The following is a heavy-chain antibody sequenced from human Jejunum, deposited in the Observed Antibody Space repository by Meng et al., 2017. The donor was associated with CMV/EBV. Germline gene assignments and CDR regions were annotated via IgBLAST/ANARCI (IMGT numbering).Heavy chain of an antibody. CDR2: INSDGSDT. CDR3: VKGGHLGDY. V-gene: IGHV3-74*03. J-gene: IGHJ4*02. CDR1: GFSLRSYW. Sequence: SCAASGFSLRSYWMSWVRQAPGKGLVWVSHINSDGSDTKYADSVKGRFTISRDNAKNTLYLQMNTLRAEDTAVYYCVKGGHLGDYWGQGTLVTVSS. D-gene: IGHD3-10*01.